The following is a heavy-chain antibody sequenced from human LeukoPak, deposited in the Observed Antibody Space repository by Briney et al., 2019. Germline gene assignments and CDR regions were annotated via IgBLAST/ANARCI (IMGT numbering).Heavy chain of an antibody. CDR2: IYYTGRT. Sequence: PSETLSLTCTVYAVSFSSHYWSWLRQPPGKGLVGIGYIYYTGRTNYNPSLESRVTISVDTSKDQFSLKVSSVTAADTAVYYCARVSGSNYRNYFDYWGQGTLVTVSS. CDR1: AVSFSSHY. CDR3: ARVSGSNYRNYFDY. V-gene: IGHV4-59*11. J-gene: IGHJ4*02. D-gene: IGHD2-15*01.